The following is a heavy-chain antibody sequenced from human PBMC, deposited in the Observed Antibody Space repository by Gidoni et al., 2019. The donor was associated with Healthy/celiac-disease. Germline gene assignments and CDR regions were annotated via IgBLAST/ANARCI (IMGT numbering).Heavy chain of an antibody. Sequence: EVQLVESGGGLVQPGRSLRLSCAASGFTFDDYAMHWVRQAPGKGLEWVSGISWNSGSIGYADSVKGRFTISRDNAKNSLYLQMNSLRAEDTALYYCAKDVLTTGPVGYFDLWGRGTLVTVSS. V-gene: IGHV3-9*01. CDR3: AKDVLTTGPVGYFDL. CDR1: GFTFDDYA. J-gene: IGHJ2*01. D-gene: IGHD4-17*01. CDR2: ISWNSGSI.